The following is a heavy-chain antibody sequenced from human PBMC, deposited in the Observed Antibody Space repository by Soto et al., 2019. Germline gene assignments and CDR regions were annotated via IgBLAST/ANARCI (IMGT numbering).Heavy chain of an antibody. J-gene: IGHJ4*02. Sequence: SAKVSCKASRYTFTSYGTRRARQAPGQGLEWMGWISAYNGNTNYAQKLKGRVTMTTDTSTSTAYMELRSLRSDDTAVYYCARDLVGPYFDYWGQGNPVTVSS. CDR1: RYTFTSYG. D-gene: IGHD2-15*01. CDR3: ARDLVGPYFDY. CDR2: ISAYNGNT. V-gene: IGHV1-18*04.